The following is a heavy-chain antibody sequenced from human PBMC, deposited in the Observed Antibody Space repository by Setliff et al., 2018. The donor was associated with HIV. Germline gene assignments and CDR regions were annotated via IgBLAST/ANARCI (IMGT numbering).Heavy chain of an antibody. CDR3: AKELAASGLGYFDS. CDR1: GFTFSSYW. D-gene: IGHD3-22*01. CDR2: ISSSGSTI. J-gene: IGHJ4*02. Sequence: GGSLRLSCAASGFTFSSYWMHWVRQAPGKGLEWVSYISSSGSTIYYADSVKGRFTISRDNSKNTVYLQMNSLRAEDTAEYYCAKELAASGLGYFDSWGRGILVTVSS. V-gene: IGHV3-48*01.